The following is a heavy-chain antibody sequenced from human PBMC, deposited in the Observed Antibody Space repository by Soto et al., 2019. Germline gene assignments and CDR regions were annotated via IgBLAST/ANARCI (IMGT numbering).Heavy chain of an antibody. CDR1: GLTFSYYA. D-gene: IGHD2-8*01. CDR3: AGVYYDDNSVNNY. Sequence: QVQLVESGGGVVQPGRSPRLSCAASGLTFSYYAMSWVRQAPGKGLEWVAATSYDGSNKYYADSVKGRFTVSRDNSKNTLDLQMNSLRAEDTAVYYCAGVYYDDNSVNNYWGQGTLVSVSS. J-gene: IGHJ4*02. V-gene: IGHV3-30-3*01. CDR2: TSYDGSNK.